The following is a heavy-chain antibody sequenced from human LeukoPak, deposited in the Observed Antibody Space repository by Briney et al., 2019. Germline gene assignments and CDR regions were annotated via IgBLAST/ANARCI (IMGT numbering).Heavy chain of an antibody. CDR2: IYYSGSA. V-gene: IGHV4-39*01. D-gene: IGHD6-6*01. J-gene: IGHJ5*02. CDR1: GGSISSSSFY. Sequence: PSETLSLTCSVSGGSISSSSFYWGWIRQPPEKGLEWIGSIYYSGSAYYNPSLKSRVTVSVDTSKNQFSLKVSSVTAADTAVYYCARSRYSSSFLRSNWFDPWGQGTLVTVSS. CDR3: ARSRYSSSFLRSNWFDP.